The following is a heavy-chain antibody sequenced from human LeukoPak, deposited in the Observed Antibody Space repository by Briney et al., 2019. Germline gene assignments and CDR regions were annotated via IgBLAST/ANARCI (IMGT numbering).Heavy chain of an antibody. CDR1: GYTFTGYY. CDR2: INPNSGGT. D-gene: IGHD3-22*01. CDR3: ARRGQGYDSSGHYVA. Sequence: ASVKVSCKASGYTFTGYYMHWVRQAPGQGLEWMGWINPNSGGTNYAQKFQGRVTMTRDTSISTAYMELSRLRSDDTAVYYCARRGQGYDSSGHYVAWGQGTLVTVSS. V-gene: IGHV1-2*02. J-gene: IGHJ4*02.